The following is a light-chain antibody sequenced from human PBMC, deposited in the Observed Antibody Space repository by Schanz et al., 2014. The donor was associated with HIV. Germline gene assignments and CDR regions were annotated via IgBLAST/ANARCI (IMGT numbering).Light chain of an antibody. CDR1: SRDIGFYEY. Sequence: QSALTQPASVSGSPGQSITMSCSGSSRDIGFYEYVSWYQQHPGKAPKLMIYDVSNRPSGVSNRFSGSKSGNTASLTISGLRAEDEADYYCSLHMRRTTLDVFGTGTKLTVL. CDR2: DVS. V-gene: IGLV2-14*03. CDR3: SLHMRRTTLDV. J-gene: IGLJ1*01.